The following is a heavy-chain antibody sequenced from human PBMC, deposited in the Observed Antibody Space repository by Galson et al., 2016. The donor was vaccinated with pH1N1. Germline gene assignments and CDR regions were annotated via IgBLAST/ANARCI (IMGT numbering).Heavy chain of an antibody. CDR1: GFTFNSYW. CDR2: TKQDGSEK. V-gene: IGHV3-7*03. J-gene: IGHJ6*02. D-gene: IGHD6-13*01. CDR3: ARAGSSWDTYYYYYGMDV. Sequence: SLRLSCAASGFTFNSYWMSWVRQAPGKGLEWVANTKQDGSEKYYVDSVKGRFTISRDNAKNSLYLQMNSLRAEDTAVYYCARAGSSWDTYYYYYGMDVWGQGTTVTVSS.